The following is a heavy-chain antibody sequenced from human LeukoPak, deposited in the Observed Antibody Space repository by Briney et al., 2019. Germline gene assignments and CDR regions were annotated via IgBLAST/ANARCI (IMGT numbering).Heavy chain of an antibody. Sequence: SETLSLTCTVSGGFISNYYWSWIRQPPGKGLEWIGYIYYSGSANYNPSLKSRVTISVDTSKNQFSLKLSSVTAADTAVYYCARPETGGGWYVYWGQGTLVTVSS. CDR2: IYYSGSA. J-gene: IGHJ4*02. V-gene: IGHV4-59*08. CDR1: GGFISNYY. CDR3: ARPETGGGWYVY. D-gene: IGHD6-19*01.